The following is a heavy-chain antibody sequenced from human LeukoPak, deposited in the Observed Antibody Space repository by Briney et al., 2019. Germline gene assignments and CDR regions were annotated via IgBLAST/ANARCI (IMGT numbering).Heavy chain of an antibody. CDR2: INTSGGST. CDR3: ARDHRIAARPDAFDI. Sequence: ASVKVSCKASGYTFTSYYMHWVRQAPGQGLEWMGIINTSGGSTSYAQKFQGRVTMTRDTSTSTVYMELSSLRSEDTAVYYCARDHRIAARPDAFDIWGQGTMVTVSS. V-gene: IGHV1-46*01. J-gene: IGHJ3*02. CDR1: GYTFTSYY. D-gene: IGHD6-6*01.